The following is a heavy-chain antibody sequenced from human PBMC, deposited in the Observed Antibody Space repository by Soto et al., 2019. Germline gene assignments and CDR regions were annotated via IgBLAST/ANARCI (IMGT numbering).Heavy chain of an antibody. V-gene: IGHV3-30-3*01. CDR3: ARETWFDP. CDR1: GFTFSSYA. J-gene: IGHJ5*02. CDR2: ISYDGSNK. Sequence: QVQLVESGGGVVQPGRSLRLSCAASGFTFSSYAMHWVRQAPGKGLEWVAVISYDGSNKYYADSVKGRFTISRDNSKNTLYLQMNSLRAEDTAVYYCARETWFDPWGQGTLVTVSS.